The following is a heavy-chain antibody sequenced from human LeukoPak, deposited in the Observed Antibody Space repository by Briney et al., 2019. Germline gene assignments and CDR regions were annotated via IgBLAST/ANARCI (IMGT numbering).Heavy chain of an antibody. J-gene: IGHJ5*02. D-gene: IGHD2-15*01. CDR2: IYYSGST. V-gene: IGHV4-59*08. Sequence: SETLSLTCTVSGGSISSYYWSWIRQPPGKGLEWIGYIYYSGSTNYNPSLKSRVTISVDTSKNQFSLKLSSVTAADTAVYYCASAALGYCSGGSCVENWFDPWGQGTLVTVSS. CDR1: GGSISSYY. CDR3: ASAALGYCSGGSCVENWFDP.